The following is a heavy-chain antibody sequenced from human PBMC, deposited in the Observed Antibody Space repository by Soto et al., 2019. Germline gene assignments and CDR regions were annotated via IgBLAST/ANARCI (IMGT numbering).Heavy chain of an antibody. CDR2: IYYSGST. CDR3: ARDHMITFGGGRSDAFDI. D-gene: IGHD3-16*01. V-gene: IGHV4-31*03. J-gene: IGHJ3*02. CDR1: GGSISSGGYY. Sequence: PSETLSLTCTVSGGSISSGGYYWSWIRQHPGKGLEWIGYIYYSGSTYYNPSLKSRVTISVDTSKNQFSLKLSSVTAADTAVYYCARDHMITFGGGRSDAFDIWGQGTMVTVSS.